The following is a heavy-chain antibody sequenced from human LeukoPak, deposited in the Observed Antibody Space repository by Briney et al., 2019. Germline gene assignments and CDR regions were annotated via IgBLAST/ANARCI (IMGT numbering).Heavy chain of an antibody. J-gene: IGHJ4*02. D-gene: IGHD6-19*01. CDR2: IYHSGST. Sequence: SGTLSLTCTVSGGSISSGNWWSWVRQSPGKGLEWIGEIYHSGSTKYNPSLKSRVTISLDKSRNQFSLRLTSVTAADTAVYYCARHIDNGWYAYWGQGTLVTVSS. CDR1: GGSISSGNW. V-gene: IGHV4-4*02. CDR3: ARHIDNGWYAY.